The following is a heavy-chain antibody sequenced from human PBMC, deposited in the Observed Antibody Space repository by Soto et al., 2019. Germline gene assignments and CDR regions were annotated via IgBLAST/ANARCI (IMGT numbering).Heavy chain of an antibody. CDR2: TYYRSKWYN. CDR1: GDSVSSNSAA. V-gene: IGHV6-1*01. D-gene: IGHD2-15*01. J-gene: IGHJ6*02. Sequence: QTLSLTCAISGDSVSSNSAAWNWIRQSPSRGLEWLGRTYYRSKWYNGYAVAVKSRITIKPDASKNQFSLQLNSVTPEDTAVYYCASGYCSGGSCYPGIDYYYGMDVWGQGTTVTVSS. CDR3: ASGYCSGGSCYPGIDYYYGMDV.